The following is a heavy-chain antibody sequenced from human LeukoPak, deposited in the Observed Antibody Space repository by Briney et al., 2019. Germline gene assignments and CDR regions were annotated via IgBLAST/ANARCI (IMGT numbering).Heavy chain of an antibody. J-gene: IGHJ4*02. CDR3: ARGYCSGGSCYLFDY. CDR1: GGSISSSSYY. D-gene: IGHD2-15*01. Sequence: SETLSLTCTVSGGSISSSSYYWGWIRQPPGKGLEWIGSIYYSGSTYYNPSLKSRVTISVDTFKNQFSLKLSSVTAADTAVYYCARGYCSGGSCYLFDYWGQGTLVTVSS. V-gene: IGHV4-39*07. CDR2: IYYSGST.